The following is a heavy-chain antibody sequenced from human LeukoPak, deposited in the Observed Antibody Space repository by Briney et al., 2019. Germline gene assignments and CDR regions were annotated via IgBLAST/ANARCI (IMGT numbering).Heavy chain of an antibody. CDR3: ARRGRLTVFGVENVNCFDP. Sequence: KPSQTLSLTCTVSGGSISSGDYYWSWIRQPPGKGLEWIGYIYYSGSTNYNPSLKSRVTISVDTSKNQFSLKLSSVTAADTAVYYCARRGRLTVFGVENVNCFDPWGQGTLVTVSS. V-gene: IGHV4-30-4*08. CDR2: IYYSGST. D-gene: IGHD3-3*01. J-gene: IGHJ5*02. CDR1: GGSISSGDYY.